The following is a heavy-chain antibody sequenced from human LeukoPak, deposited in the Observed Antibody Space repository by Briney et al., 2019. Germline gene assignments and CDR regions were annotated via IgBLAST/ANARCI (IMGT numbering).Heavy chain of an antibody. CDR3: ARDVLTGTTDY. CDR2: ISSSSSYI. D-gene: IGHD1-20*01. J-gene: IGHJ4*02. CDR1: GFTFSSYS. V-gene: IGHV3-21*01. Sequence: GGSLILSCAASGFTFSSYSMNWVRQDPGKGLEWVSSISSSSSYIYYAASVKGRFTISRDNAKNSLYLQMNSLRAEDTAVYYCARDVLTGTTDYWGQGTLVTVSS.